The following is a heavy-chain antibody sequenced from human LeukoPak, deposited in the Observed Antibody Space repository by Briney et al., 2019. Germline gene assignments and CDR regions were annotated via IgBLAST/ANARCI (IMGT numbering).Heavy chain of an antibody. V-gene: IGHV1-2*02. CDR2: INPQSGGT. CDR1: GGTFSIYA. J-gene: IGHJ5*02. Sequence: ASVKVSCKASGGTFSIYAISWVRQAPGQGLEWMGWINPQSGGTNYAQKFQGRVTMTSDTSITTAYMELSSLTSDDTAVYYCANRAFGGDSPWGQGTLVTVSS. D-gene: IGHD2-21*02. CDR3: ANRAFGGDSP.